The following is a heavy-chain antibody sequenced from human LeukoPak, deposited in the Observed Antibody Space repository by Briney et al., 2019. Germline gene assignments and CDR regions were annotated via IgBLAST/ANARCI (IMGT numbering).Heavy chain of an antibody. Sequence: SVKVSCKASGGTFSSYAISWVRQAPGQGLEWMGGIIPIFGTANYAQKFQGRVTITAAESTSTAYMELSSLRSEDTAVYYCAREESSGFNYFDYWGQGTLVTVSS. V-gene: IGHV1-69*13. J-gene: IGHJ4*02. CDR3: AREESSGFNYFDY. D-gene: IGHD6-19*01. CDR2: IIPIFGTA. CDR1: GGTFSSYA.